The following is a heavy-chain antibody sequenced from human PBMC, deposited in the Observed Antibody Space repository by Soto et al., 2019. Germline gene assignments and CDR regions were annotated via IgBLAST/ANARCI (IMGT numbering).Heavy chain of an antibody. Sequence: PSETLSLTCTVSGGSISSYYWSWIRQPPGKGLEWIGYIYYSGSTNYNPSLKSRVTISVDTSKNQFSLKLSSVTAADTAVYYCARDQTGYYDSSGLPHYWGQGALVTVS. CDR1: GGSISSYY. D-gene: IGHD3-22*01. CDR3: ARDQTGYYDSSGLPHY. V-gene: IGHV4-59*01. J-gene: IGHJ4*02. CDR2: IYYSGST.